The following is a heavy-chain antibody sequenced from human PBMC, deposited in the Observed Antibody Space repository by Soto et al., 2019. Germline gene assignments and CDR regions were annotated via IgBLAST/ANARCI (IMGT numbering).Heavy chain of an antibody. Sequence: GASVKVSCKASGGTFSSYAISWVRQAPGQGLEWMGGIIPIFGTANYAQKFQGRVTITADESTSTAYMELSSLRSEDTAVYYCARGWELRKPTGYYYYGMGVWGQGTTVTVSS. CDR1: GGTFSSYA. CDR3: ARGWELRKPTGYYYYGMGV. V-gene: IGHV1-69*13. J-gene: IGHJ6*02. D-gene: IGHD1-26*01. CDR2: IIPIFGTA.